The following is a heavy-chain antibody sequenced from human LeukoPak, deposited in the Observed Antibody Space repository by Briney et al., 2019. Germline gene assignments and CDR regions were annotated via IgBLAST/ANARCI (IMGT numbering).Heavy chain of an antibody. Sequence: PGGSLRLSCVASGFTFNNYGMTWVRQAPGKGLEWISGLSSGGGSPYYADSVKGRFTISRDNSKNTLYLQMNSLRAEDTAVYYCAKRHLYGSGTSAFDYWGQGTLVTVSS. V-gene: IGHV3-23*01. CDR2: LSSGGGSP. D-gene: IGHD3-10*01. CDR1: GFTFNNYG. CDR3: AKRHLYGSGTSAFDY. J-gene: IGHJ4*02.